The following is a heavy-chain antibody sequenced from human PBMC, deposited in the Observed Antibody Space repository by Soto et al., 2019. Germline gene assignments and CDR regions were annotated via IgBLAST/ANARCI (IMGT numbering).Heavy chain of an antibody. Sequence: QVQLQESGPGLVEPSQTLSLNCTVSGGSISSGGYYWSWIRQHPGKGLEWIGNIFHSGRTYYNPSLKSPLTMYVDASKNQFSLRLNSVTAADTAVYYCARVQSLFGVVSNWFDPWGLGTLVTVSS. V-gene: IGHV4-31*01. CDR3: ARVQSLFGVVSNWFDP. J-gene: IGHJ5*02. CDR2: IFHSGRT. CDR1: GGSISSGGYY. D-gene: IGHD3-3*01.